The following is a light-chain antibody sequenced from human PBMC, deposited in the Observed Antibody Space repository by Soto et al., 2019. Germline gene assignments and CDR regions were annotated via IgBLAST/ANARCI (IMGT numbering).Light chain of an antibody. Sequence: DLQMTQSPTSLSASVGDTVTISCRASQTVSSYLNWYQQQPGKAPKLLIYSASTLQTGVPSRFSGSGFGTDYTLTISSLQPADFATYYCQQTFKTPHTFGQGTKVDI. V-gene: IGKV1-39*01. CDR1: QTVSSY. CDR3: QQTFKTPHT. CDR2: SAS. J-gene: IGKJ2*01.